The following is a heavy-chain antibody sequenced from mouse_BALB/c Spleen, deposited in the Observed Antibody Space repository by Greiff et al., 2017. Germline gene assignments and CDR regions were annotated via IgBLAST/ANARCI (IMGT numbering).Heavy chain of an antibody. D-gene: IGHD1-2*01. J-gene: IGHJ2*01. CDR3: ARFPFITTATWDY. CDR1: GYTFSSYW. Sequence: QVQLQQSGAELMKPGASVKISCKATGYTFSSYWIEWVKQRPGHGLEWIGEILPGSGSTNYNEKFKGKATFTADTSSNTAYMQLSSLTSEDSAVYYCARFPFITTATWDYWGQGTTLTVSS. CDR2: ILPGSGST. V-gene: IGHV1-9*01.